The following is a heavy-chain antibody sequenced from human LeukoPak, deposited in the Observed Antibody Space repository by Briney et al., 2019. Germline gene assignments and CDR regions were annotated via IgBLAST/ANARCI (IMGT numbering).Heavy chain of an antibody. Sequence: PGGSLRLSCAASGFTVCNNYMSWVRQAPGEGLEWVSLVYRGGTTYYADSVKGRFTISRDSSKNTLYLQMNSLRAEDTAVYYCARGSYDSSGFYCLDNWGQGTLVTVSS. V-gene: IGHV3-53*01. CDR1: GFTVCNNY. CDR3: ARGSYDSSGFYCLDN. J-gene: IGHJ4*02. D-gene: IGHD3-22*01. CDR2: VYRGGTT.